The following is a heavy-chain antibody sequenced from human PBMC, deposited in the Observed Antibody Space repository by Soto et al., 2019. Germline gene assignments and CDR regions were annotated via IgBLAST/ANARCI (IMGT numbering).Heavy chain of an antibody. CDR1: GGTFSSYT. CDR2: IIPILGIA. V-gene: IGHV1-69*04. Sequence: WASVKVSCKASGGTFSSYTISWVRQAPGQGLEWMGRIIPILGIANYAQKFQGRVTITADKSTSTAYMELSSLRSEDTAVYYCARDLWATDGIAAADSMDVWGKGTTVTVSS. D-gene: IGHD6-13*01. J-gene: IGHJ6*03. CDR3: ARDLWATDGIAAADSMDV.